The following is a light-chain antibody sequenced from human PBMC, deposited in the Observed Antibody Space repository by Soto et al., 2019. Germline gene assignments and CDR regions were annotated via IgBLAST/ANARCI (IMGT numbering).Light chain of an antibody. J-gene: IGKJ2*01. CDR1: QSIGTW. V-gene: IGKV1-5*01. CDR3: QQYNTYSYT. CDR2: DAS. Sequence: DLQMTQSPSTLSASVGDRVAITCRASQSIGTWLAWYQHKPGKAPKLLIFDASTLEGGVPSRFSGGGSGTDFTLTISSQQPDDFATYYCQQYNTYSYTFGQGTKVDIK.